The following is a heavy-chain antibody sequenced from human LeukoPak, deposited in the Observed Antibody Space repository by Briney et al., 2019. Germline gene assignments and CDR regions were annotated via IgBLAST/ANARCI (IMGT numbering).Heavy chain of an antibody. CDR1: GFTFSSYN. D-gene: IGHD5-24*01. CDR3: AREGNRRELDY. J-gene: IGHJ4*02. CDR2: ISSSSSTI. V-gene: IGHV3-48*04. Sequence: QSGGSLRLSCAASGFTFSSYNMNWVRQAPGKGLEWVSYISSSSSTIYYADSVKGRFTISRDNAKNSLYLQMNSLRVEDTAVYYCAREGNRRELDYRGQGTLVTVSS.